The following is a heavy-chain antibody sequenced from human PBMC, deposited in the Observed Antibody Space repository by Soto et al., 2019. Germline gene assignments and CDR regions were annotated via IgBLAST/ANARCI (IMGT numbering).Heavy chain of an antibody. V-gene: IGHV1-69*13. CDR3: ARERLGGYYYYGMDV. Sequence: ASVKVSCKASGGTFSSYAISWVRQAPGQGLEWMGGIIPIFGTANYAQKFQGRVTITADESTSTAYMELSGLRSEDTAVYYCARERLGGYYYYGMDVWGQGTTVTVSS. J-gene: IGHJ6*02. CDR2: IIPIFGTA. CDR1: GGTFSSYA. D-gene: IGHD1-26*01.